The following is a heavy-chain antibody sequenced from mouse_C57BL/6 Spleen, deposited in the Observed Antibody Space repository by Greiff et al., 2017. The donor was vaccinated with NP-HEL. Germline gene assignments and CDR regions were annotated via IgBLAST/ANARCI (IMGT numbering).Heavy chain of an antibody. CDR3: ARSELRGAYYFDY. Sequence: VQLQQSGAELVRPGTSVKMSCKASGYTFTNYWIGWAKQRPGHGLEWIGDIYPGGGYTNYNEKFKGKATLTADKSSSTAYMQFSSLTSEDSAIYYCARSELRGAYYFDYWGQGTTLTVSS. J-gene: IGHJ2*01. V-gene: IGHV1-63*01. CDR1: GYTFTNYW. CDR2: IYPGGGYT. D-gene: IGHD1-1*01.